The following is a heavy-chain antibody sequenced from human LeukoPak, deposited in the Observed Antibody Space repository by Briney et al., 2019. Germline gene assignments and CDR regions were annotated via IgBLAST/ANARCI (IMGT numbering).Heavy chain of an antibody. V-gene: IGHV2-5*01. CDR2: IYWNDDK. CDR3: AHSDRQLELFGY. J-gene: IGHJ4*02. D-gene: IGHD1-1*01. Sequence: SGPTLLHPTPTLTLTFTCSGFSLSTRGVGVGWIRQPPGKALEWLALIYWNDDKRYTPSLKSRLTITKDTSKNQVVLTMTNMDPVDTATYYCAHSDRQLELFGYWGQGTLVTVSS. CDR1: GFSLSTRGVG.